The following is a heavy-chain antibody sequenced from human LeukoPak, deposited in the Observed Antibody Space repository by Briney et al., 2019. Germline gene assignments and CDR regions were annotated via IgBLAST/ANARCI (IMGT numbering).Heavy chain of an antibody. J-gene: IGHJ4*02. CDR1: GGSISSYY. D-gene: IGHD3-10*01. Sequence: PSETLSLTCTVSGGSISSYYWSWIRQPAGKGLEWIGRIYTSGSTYYNPSLKSRVTISVDTSKNQFSLKLSSVTAADTAVYYCARGDGSGSGDYFDYWGQGTLVTVSS. CDR2: IYTSGST. CDR3: ARGDGSGSGDYFDY. V-gene: IGHV4-4*07.